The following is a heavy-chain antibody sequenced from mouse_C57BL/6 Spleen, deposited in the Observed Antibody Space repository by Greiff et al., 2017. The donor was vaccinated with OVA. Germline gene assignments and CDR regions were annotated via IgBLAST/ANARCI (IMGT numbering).Heavy chain of an antibody. Sequence: QVQLQQSGPELVKPGASVKISCKASGYAFSSSWMNWVKQRPGKGLEWIGRLYPGDGDTNYNGKFKGKATLTADKSSSTAYMQLSSLTSEDSAVYFCARAPFTTVVANYFDYWGQGTTLTVSS. D-gene: IGHD1-1*01. V-gene: IGHV1-82*01. CDR2: LYPGDGDT. CDR1: GYAFSSSW. J-gene: IGHJ2*01. CDR3: ARAPFTTVVANYFDY.